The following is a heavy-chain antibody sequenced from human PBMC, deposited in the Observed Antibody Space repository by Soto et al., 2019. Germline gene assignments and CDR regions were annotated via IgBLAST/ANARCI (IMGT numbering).Heavy chain of an antibody. CDR3: ARALMTTVTGNYFDY. CDR2: ISYDGSNK. D-gene: IGHD4-17*01. Sequence: GGSLRLSCAASGFTFSSYAMHWVRQAPGKGLEWVAVISYDGSNKYYADSVKGRFTISRDNSKNTLYLQMNSLRAEDTAVYYCARALMTTVTGNYFDYWGQGTLVTVSS. V-gene: IGHV3-30-3*01. CDR1: GFTFSSYA. J-gene: IGHJ4*02.